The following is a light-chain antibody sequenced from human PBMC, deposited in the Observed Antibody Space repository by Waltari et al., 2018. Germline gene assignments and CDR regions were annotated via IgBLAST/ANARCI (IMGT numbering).Light chain of an antibody. CDR2: AAS. CDR3: QKSKNAPVT. J-gene: IGKJ4*01. V-gene: IGKV1-39*01. Sequence: DILMTQSPSSLSASVGDRASIACRASQYISDYLNWYQQKPGQAPKLLISAASSLQRGVPSRFSGSGSGTVFTLTISNLQPEDFATYYCQKSKNAPVTFGGGTRVEI. CDR1: QYISDY.